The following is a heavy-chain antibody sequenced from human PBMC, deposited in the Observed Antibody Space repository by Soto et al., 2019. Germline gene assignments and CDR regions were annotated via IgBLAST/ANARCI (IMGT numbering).Heavy chain of an antibody. CDR2: IIPLFGTA. Sequence: QVQLVQSGADVKKPGSSVKVSCQASGVTFSSETLGWVRQAPGQGLEWVGGIIPLFGTASYAQKFQGRVTITADESASTVYMDLSSLRSDDTAVYFCATEWGETPASPLDAWGQGTLVTVSS. J-gene: IGHJ5*02. CDR1: GVTFSSET. D-gene: IGHD1-26*01. CDR3: ATEWGETPASPLDA. V-gene: IGHV1-69*01.